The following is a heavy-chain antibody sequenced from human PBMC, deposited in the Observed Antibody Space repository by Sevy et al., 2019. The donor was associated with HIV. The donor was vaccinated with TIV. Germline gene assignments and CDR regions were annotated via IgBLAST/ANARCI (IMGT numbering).Heavy chain of an antibody. V-gene: IGHV3-7*01. J-gene: IGHJ4*02. CDR1: GFTFSSYW. D-gene: IGHD1-26*01. CDR2: IKQDGSEK. CDR3: ARQWELPNFDY. Sequence: GGSLRLSCAASGFTFSSYWMSWVRQAPGKGLEWVTNIKQDGSEKYYVDSVKGRFTISRDNAKNSLYLQMNSLRAEDTAVYYCARQWELPNFDYWGQGTLVTVSS.